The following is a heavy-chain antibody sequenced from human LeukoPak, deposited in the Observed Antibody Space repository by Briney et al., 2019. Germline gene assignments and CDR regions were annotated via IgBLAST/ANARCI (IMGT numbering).Heavy chain of an antibody. Sequence: PSQTLSLTCTVSGDSISGSSYYWTWVRQPPGKGLEWVASISYSGRTYYKPSLKSRVTISVDTSKNQFSLKLNSVTAADTAVYYCAPGNSGYYFVWGQGTLVTVSS. J-gene: IGHJ4*02. D-gene: IGHD3-22*01. CDR3: APGNSGYYFV. V-gene: IGHV4-39*07. CDR2: ISYSGRT. CDR1: GDSISGSSYY.